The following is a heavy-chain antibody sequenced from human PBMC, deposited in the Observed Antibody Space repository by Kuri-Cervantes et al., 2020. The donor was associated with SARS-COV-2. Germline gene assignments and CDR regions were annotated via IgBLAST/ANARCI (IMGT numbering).Heavy chain of an antibody. CDR3: ARVAGYGGNSFTEY. CDR2: MSYSGIA. Sequence: ESLKISCNVSGGSLSSSGYFWGWIRQPPGKGPEWIASMSYSGIAYYNPSLKSRVTMSLGTSLGTSRNQFSLKMTSVTAADTAVYFCARVAGYGGNSFTEYWGQGTLVTVSS. D-gene: IGHD4-23*01. CDR1: GGSLSSSGYF. J-gene: IGHJ4*02. V-gene: IGHV4-39*07.